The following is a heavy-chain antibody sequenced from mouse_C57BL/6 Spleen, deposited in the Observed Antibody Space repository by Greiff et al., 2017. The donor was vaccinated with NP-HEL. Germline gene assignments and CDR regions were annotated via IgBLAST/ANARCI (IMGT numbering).Heavy chain of an antibody. J-gene: IGHJ3*01. CDR1: GYTFTSYW. CDR3: AGYGSRWFAY. CDR2: IHPNSGST. D-gene: IGHD1-1*01. Sequence: QVQLQQPGAELVKPGASVKLSCKASGYTFTSYWMHWVKQRPGQGLEWIGMIHPNSGSTNYNEKFKSKATLTVDKSSSTAYMQLSSLTSEDSAVYYCAGYGSRWFAYWGQGTLVTVSA. V-gene: IGHV1-64*01.